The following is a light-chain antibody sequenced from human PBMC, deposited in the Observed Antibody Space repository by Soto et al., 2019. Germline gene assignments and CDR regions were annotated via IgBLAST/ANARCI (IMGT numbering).Light chain of an antibody. CDR3: KSYAGSNTYV. V-gene: IGLV2-8*01. J-gene: IGLJ1*01. CDR2: EVV. Sequence: QSVLTQPPSASGSPGQSVTISCTGTKNDIGVYDFVSWYQHHPGKAPRLIIYEVVQRPSVVADRFSGSKSGNTASLPVSGLQAADDADYFCKSYAGSNTYVVGSGTKLTVL. CDR1: KNDIGVYDF.